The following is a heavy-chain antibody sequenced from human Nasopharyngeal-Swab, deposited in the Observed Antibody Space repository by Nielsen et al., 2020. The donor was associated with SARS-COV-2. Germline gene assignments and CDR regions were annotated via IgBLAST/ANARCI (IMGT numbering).Heavy chain of an antibody. V-gene: IGHV3-30*04. D-gene: IGHD2-21*02. CDR2: ISYDGSNE. J-gene: IGHJ4*02. Sequence: WIRQPPGKGPEWVAVISYDGSNEYYADSVKGRFTISRDNSKNTLYLQMNSLRVEDTAVYYCARDPCGGDCLTYYFDSWGRGTLVTVSS. CDR3: ARDPCGGDCLTYYFDS.